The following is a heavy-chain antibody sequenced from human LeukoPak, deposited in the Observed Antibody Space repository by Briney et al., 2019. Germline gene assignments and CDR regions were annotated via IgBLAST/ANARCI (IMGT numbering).Heavy chain of an antibody. J-gene: IGHJ4*02. V-gene: IGHV4-59*01. CDR1: GGSFSGYY. Sequence: SETLSLTCAVYGGSFSGYYWSWIRQPPGKGLEWIGYIYYSGSTNYNPSLKSRVTISVDTSKNQFSLKLSSATAADTAVYYCARGTEGYSYGYDYWGQGTLVTVSS. CDR3: ARGTEGYSYGYDY. D-gene: IGHD5-18*01. CDR2: IYYSGST.